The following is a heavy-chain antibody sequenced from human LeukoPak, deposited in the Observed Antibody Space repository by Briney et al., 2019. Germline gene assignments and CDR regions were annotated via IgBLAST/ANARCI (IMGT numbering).Heavy chain of an antibody. CDR1: GFTFSSYE. Sequence: GGSLRLSCAASGFTFSSYEMNWVRQAPGKGLEWVSYISSSGSTIYYADSVKGRFTISRDNAKNSLYLQMNSLRAEDTAVYYCARDRGSSWYDYWGQGTLVTVSS. J-gene: IGHJ4*02. D-gene: IGHD6-13*01. V-gene: IGHV3-48*03. CDR3: ARDRGSSWYDY. CDR2: ISSSGSTI.